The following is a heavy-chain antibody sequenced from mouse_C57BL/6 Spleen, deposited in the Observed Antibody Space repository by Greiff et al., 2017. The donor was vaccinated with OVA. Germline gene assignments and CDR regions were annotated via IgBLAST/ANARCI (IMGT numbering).Heavy chain of an antibody. V-gene: IGHV1-4*01. Sequence: QVQLQQSGAELARPGASVKMSCKASGYTFTSYTMHWVKQRPGQGLEWIGYINPSSGYTKYNQKFKDKATLTADKPSSTAYMQLSSLTSEDSAVYYCARTWLTDYFDYWGQGTILTVSS. CDR2: INPSSGYT. J-gene: IGHJ2*01. CDR1: GYTFTSYT. D-gene: IGHD2-2*01. CDR3: ARTWLTDYFDY.